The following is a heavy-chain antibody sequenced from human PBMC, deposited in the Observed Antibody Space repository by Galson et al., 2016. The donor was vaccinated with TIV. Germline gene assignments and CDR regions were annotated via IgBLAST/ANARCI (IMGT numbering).Heavy chain of an antibody. D-gene: IGHD3/OR15-3a*01. V-gene: IGHV3-74*01. J-gene: IGHJ4*02. CDR3: EREAKADFWTGYLDY. CDR1: GFTFSSYW. Sequence: SLRLSCAASGFTFSSYWIHWVRQSPGKGLVWVSRINDGGDSTSYGDSVKGRFTISRDNAKNTVYPQMNSLRAEDTAIYYCEREAKADFWTGYLDYWGQGNMVTVSS. CDR2: INDGGDST.